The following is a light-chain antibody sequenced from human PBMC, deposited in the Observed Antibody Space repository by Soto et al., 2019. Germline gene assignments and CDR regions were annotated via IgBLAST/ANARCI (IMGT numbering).Light chain of an antibody. CDR3: SSFTSSSTFV. Sequence: QSVLTQPASVSGSPGQSITISCTGTSSDVGGYNYASWYQQHPGKAPKLMIYESSNRPSGVSNRFSGSKSGNTASLTISGLQAEDEADYYCSSFTSSSTFVFGTGTKGTVL. V-gene: IGLV2-14*01. CDR1: SSDVGGYNY. CDR2: ESS. J-gene: IGLJ1*01.